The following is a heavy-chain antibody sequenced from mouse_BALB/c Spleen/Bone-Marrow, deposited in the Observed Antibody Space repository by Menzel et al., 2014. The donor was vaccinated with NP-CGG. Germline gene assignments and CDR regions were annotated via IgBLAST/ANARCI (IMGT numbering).Heavy chain of an antibody. V-gene: IGHV1-62-2*01. J-gene: IGHJ2*01. CDR3: ARXEVITPFDY. CDR2: FYPGSGSI. Sequence: VQLHQSGAELVKPGASVELSCKASGHTFTEYFIHWIKQRSGQGLEWIGWFYPGSGSIKYSEKFKDKATLTADKSSSTVYMELSRLTSKDSAVYFCARXEVITPFDYWGQGTTLTVSS. D-gene: IGHD1-2*01. CDR1: GHTFTEYF.